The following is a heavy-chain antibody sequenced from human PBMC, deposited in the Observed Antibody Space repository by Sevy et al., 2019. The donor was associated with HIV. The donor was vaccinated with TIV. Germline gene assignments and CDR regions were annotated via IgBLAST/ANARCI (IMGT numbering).Heavy chain of an antibody. J-gene: IGHJ4*02. D-gene: IGHD2-8*02. Sequence: GGSLRLSCAASGFTFSSYAMSWVRQAPGKGLEWVSAISGSGGSTYYADSVKGRFTISRDNSKNTLYLQMNSLRAEDTSVYYCAKGRIVLVVYATDFDYWGQGTLVTVSS. CDR2: ISGSGGST. CDR1: GFTFSSYA. CDR3: AKGRIVLVVYATDFDY. V-gene: IGHV3-23*01.